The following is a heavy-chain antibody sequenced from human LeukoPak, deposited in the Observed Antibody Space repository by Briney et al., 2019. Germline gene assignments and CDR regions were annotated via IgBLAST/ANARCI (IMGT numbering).Heavy chain of an antibody. J-gene: IGHJ4*02. V-gene: IGHV3-49*03. Sequence: TGGSLRLSCSASGFAFGDYAMSWFRQAPGKGLEWVGLIRSKDSGGTTEYAASVKGRFTISRDDSKSIAYLEMNSLKIEDTAMYYCTRVASVTSFLGGRFYWGQGTLVTVSS. CDR3: TRVASVTSFLGGRFY. D-gene: IGHD4-17*01. CDR1: GFAFGDYA. CDR2: IRSKDSGGTT.